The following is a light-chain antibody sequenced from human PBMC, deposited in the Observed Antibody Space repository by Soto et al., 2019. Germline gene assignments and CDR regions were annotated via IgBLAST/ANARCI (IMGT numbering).Light chain of an antibody. Sequence: EIVLTQSPATLSCSPGERATLSCGASQSVSSYLAWYQQKPGQAPRLLIYDASNRATGIPARFSGSGSGTDFTLTISSLEPEDFAVYYCQQRSNWPPITFGQGTRLEIK. CDR3: QQRSNWPPIT. CDR1: QSVSSY. CDR2: DAS. V-gene: IGKV3-11*01. J-gene: IGKJ5*01.